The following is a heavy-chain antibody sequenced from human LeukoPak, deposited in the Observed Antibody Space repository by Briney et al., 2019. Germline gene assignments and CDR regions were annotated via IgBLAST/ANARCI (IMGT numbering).Heavy chain of an antibody. CDR3: ARDSSGYYYVY. J-gene: IGHJ4*02. Sequence: GGSLRLSCAASGFTFDDYGMSGGRQAPGKGREWVSGINWNGGSTGYADSVKGRFTISRDNAKNSLYLQMNSLRAEDTALYYCARDSSGYYYVYWGQGTLVTVSS. CDR2: INWNGGST. CDR1: GFTFDDYG. V-gene: IGHV3-20*04. D-gene: IGHD3-22*01.